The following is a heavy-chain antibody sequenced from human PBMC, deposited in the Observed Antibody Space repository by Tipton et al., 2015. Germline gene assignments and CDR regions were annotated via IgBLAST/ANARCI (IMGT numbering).Heavy chain of an antibody. Sequence: QSGAEVKKPGESLKISCKGSGSSFINTWIAWVRQMPGKGLEWMGIIYPGDSDTRYSPSFQGQVTFSADKSITTAYLQWRSLKASATAMYYCARGFGSAYDFWGQGTLVTVSS. V-gene: IGHV5-51*01. J-gene: IGHJ4*02. CDR1: GSSFINTW. CDR3: ARGFGSAYDF. D-gene: IGHD3-10*01. CDR2: IYPGDSDT.